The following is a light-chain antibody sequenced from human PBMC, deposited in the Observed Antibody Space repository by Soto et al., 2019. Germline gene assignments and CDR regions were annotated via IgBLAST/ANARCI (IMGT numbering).Light chain of an antibody. CDR2: GAS. V-gene: IGKV3-20*01. CDR1: QSVYNNY. Sequence: EVVLTQSPGTLSLSPGESATLSCRASQSVYNNYLAWYQQKPGQAPRLLIYGASNRATDVPDRFSASGSGTDFTLTIRRLEPEDFAVYYCQQFTFTVWTFGQGTKVDIK. CDR3: QQFTFTVWT. J-gene: IGKJ1*01.